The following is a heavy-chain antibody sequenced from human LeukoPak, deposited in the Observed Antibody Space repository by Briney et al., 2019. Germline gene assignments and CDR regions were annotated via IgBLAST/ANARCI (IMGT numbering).Heavy chain of an antibody. D-gene: IGHD6-19*01. CDR3: ARRLEDYFDY. CDR2: ISYDGSNK. V-gene: IGHV3-30*03. CDR1: GFSFSSFG. Sequence: PGGSLRLSCAASGFSFSSFGMHWVRQAPGKRLEWVAVISYDGSNKYYTDSVQGRFTISRDNSKNTLYLQMNSLRAEDTALYYCARRLEDYFDYWGQGTLVTVSS. J-gene: IGHJ4*02.